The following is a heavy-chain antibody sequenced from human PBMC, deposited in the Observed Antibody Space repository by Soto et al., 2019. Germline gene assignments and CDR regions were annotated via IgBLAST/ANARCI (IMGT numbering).Heavy chain of an antibody. CDR1: EYTLTSYT. J-gene: IGHJ4*02. CDR3: ARELQGLYYFDY. V-gene: IGHV1-3*01. D-gene: IGHD4-4*01. Sequence: GASVKVSCKASEYTLTSYTMHCVRQAPGQRLEWMGWINGGNGNTKYSQKFQGRVTITRDTSASTAYMELSSLRSDDTAVYYCARELQGLYYFDYWGQGTLVTVS. CDR2: INGGNGNT.